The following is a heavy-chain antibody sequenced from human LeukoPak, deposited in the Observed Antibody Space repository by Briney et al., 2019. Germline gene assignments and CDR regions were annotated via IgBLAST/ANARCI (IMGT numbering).Heavy chain of an antibody. Sequence: ASVKVSCKASGYTFTSYYTHWVRKAPGQGLEWMGIINPSGGSTSYAQKFQGRVTMTRDTSTSTVYMELSSLRSEDTAAYYCARDPNGMVWGVMDYWGQGTLVTVSS. CDR2: INPSGGST. CDR1: GYTFTSYY. V-gene: IGHV1-46*03. J-gene: IGHJ4*02. D-gene: IGHD3-10*01. CDR3: ARDPNGMVWGVMDY.